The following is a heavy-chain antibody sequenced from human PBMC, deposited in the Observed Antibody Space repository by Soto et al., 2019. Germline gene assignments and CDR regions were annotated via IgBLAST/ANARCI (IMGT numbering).Heavy chain of an antibody. CDR2: ISYDGSNK. J-gene: IGHJ4*02. CDR1: GFTFSSYG. Sequence: QVQLVESGGGVVQPGRSLRLSCAASGFTFSSYGMHWVRQAPGKGLEWVAVISYDGSNKYYADSVKGRFTISRDNSKNTLYLQMNSLRAEDTAVYYCAKSLGFGQPPWDWGQGTLVTVSS. V-gene: IGHV3-30*18. CDR3: AKSLGFGQPPWD. D-gene: IGHD1-26*01.